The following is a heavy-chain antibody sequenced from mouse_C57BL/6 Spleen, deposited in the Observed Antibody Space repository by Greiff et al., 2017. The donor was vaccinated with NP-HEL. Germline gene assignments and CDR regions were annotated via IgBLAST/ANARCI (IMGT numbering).Heavy chain of an antibody. Sequence: QVQLQQPGAELVMPGASVKLSCKASGYTFTSYWMHWVKQRPGQGLEWIGEIDPSDSYTNYNQTFKGKSTLTVDKSSSTAYMQLSSLTSEDSAVYYCARSAGDTTVVAHWYFDVWGTGTTVTVSS. CDR3: ARSAGDTTVVAHWYFDV. CDR1: GYTFTSYW. D-gene: IGHD1-1*01. CDR2: IDPSDSYT. V-gene: IGHV1-69*01. J-gene: IGHJ1*03.